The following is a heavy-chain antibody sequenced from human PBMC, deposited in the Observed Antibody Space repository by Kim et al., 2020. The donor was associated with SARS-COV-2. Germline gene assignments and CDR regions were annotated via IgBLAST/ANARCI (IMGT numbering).Heavy chain of an antibody. CDR2: IKQYGSEK. CDR3: ARGSIRIFGVVYYYQYGMEA. J-gene: IGHJ6*02. V-gene: IGHV3-7*01. Sequence: GGSLRLSCAASGFTFSSYWMSWVRQAPGKGLEWVANIKQYGSEKYYVDSVKGRLTISRDNAKNSLYLQMNSLRAEDTAVYYCARGSIRIFGVVYYYQYGMEAWGQGTPVTVSS. D-gene: IGHD3-3*01. CDR1: GFTFSSYW.